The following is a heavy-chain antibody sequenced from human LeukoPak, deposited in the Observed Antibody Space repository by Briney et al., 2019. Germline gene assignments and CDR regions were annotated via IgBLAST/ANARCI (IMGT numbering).Heavy chain of an antibody. V-gene: IGHV4-59*12. CDR3: ARVLPGLAFDI. CDR1: GGSISSYY. Sequence: PSETLSLTCTVSGGSISSYYWGWIRQPPGKGLEWIGYIYSSGSTYYNLSLQSRLTISSDTSKSHFSLRLTSVTSADTATYYCARVLPGLAFDIWGQGTMVTVSS. D-gene: IGHD3-16*01. J-gene: IGHJ3*02. CDR2: IYSSGST.